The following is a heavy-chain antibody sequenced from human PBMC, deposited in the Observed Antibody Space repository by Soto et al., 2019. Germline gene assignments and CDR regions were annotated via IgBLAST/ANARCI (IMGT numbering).Heavy chain of an antibody. V-gene: IGHV3-33*01. CDR1: GFTFSSYG. J-gene: IGHJ4*02. CDR3: ARDFNYCSGGSCYPRYYFDY. Sequence: QVQLVESGGGVVQPGRSLRLSCAASGFTFSSYGMHWVRQAPGKGLERVAVIWYDGSNKYNADSVKGRFTISRDNSKNELYLQMNSLRAEDTAVYYCARDFNYCSGGSCYPRYYFDYWGQGTLVTVSS. D-gene: IGHD2-15*01. CDR2: IWYDGSNK.